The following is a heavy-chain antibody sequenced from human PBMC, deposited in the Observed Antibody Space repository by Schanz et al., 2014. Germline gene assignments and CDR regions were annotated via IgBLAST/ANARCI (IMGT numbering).Heavy chain of an antibody. Sequence: QVQLVQSGAEVKKPGASVKVSCKASGYTFTSYYMHWVRQAPGQGLEWLGWINPANGNTHYSPRLNGRVSISSDTAASTVYLHFSSLKSDDTAVYYCARDLIAAAESWFDPWGQGTPITVSS. CDR3: ARDLIAAAESWFDP. D-gene: IGHD6-13*01. V-gene: IGHV1-3*01. CDR2: INPANGNT. J-gene: IGHJ5*02. CDR1: GYTFTSYY.